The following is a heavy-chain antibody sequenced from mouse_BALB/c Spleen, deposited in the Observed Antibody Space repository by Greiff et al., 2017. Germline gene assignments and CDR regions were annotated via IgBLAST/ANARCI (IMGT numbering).Heavy chain of an antibody. Sequence: EVQLVESGPGLVKPSQSLSLTCTVTGYSITSDYAWNWIRQFPGNKLEWMGYISYSGSTSYNPSLKSRISITRDTSKNQFFLQLNSVTTEDTATYYCARSGGTKAMDYWGQGTSVTVSS. J-gene: IGHJ4*01. CDR1: GYSITSDYA. CDR2: ISYSGST. V-gene: IGHV3-2*02. CDR3: ARSGGTKAMDY. D-gene: IGHD1-1*02.